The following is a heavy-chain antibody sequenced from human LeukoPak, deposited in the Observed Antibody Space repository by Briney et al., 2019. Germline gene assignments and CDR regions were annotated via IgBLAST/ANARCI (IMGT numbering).Heavy chain of an antibody. Sequence: SETLSLTCTVSGGSISSYYWSWIRQPPGKGLEWIGYIYYSGSTYYNPSLKSRVTISVDTSKNQFSLKLSSVTAADTAVYYCARDSDYGETGYWGQGTLVTVSS. D-gene: IGHD4-17*01. J-gene: IGHJ4*02. V-gene: IGHV4-59*12. CDR1: GGSISSYY. CDR2: IYYSGST. CDR3: ARDSDYGETGY.